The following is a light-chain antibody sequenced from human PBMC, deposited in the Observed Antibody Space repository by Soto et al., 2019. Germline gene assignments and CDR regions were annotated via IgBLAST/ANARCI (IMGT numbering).Light chain of an antibody. Sequence: LTQPASVSVSPGQSITISFTGTSRDVGGYNYVSWYQQYPGKAPKLMIYGVTNRPSGVSNRFSGSKTGNTASLTISGLQAEDEAYYYCFSHRRGDSHVFGTGTKVTVL. J-gene: IGLJ1*01. CDR2: GVT. CDR3: FSHRRGDSHV. CDR1: SRDVGGYNY. V-gene: IGLV2-14*01.